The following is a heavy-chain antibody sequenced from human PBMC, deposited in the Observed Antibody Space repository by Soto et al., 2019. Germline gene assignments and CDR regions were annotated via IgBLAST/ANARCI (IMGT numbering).Heavy chain of an antibody. Sequence: SETLSLTCAVYGGSFSGYYWSWIRQPPGKGLEWIGEINHSGSTNYNPSLKSRVTISVDTSKNQFSLKLSSVTAADTAVYYCARGLGYCSGGSCHGDYWGQGTLVTVSS. D-gene: IGHD2-15*01. CDR1: GGSFSGYY. CDR2: INHSGST. CDR3: ARGLGYCSGGSCHGDY. J-gene: IGHJ4*02. V-gene: IGHV4-34*01.